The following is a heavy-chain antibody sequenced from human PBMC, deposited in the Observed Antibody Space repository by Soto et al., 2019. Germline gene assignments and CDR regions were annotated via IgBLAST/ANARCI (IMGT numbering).Heavy chain of an antibody. Sequence: SETLSLTCAVYGGSFSGYYWSWIRQPPGKGLEWIGEINHSGSTNYNPSLKSRVTISVDTSKNQLSLKLSSVTAADTAVYYCARDKVAVAGKSVDYWGQGNLVTVSS. CDR3: ARDKVAVAGKSVDY. CDR2: INHSGST. J-gene: IGHJ4*02. CDR1: GGSFSGYY. D-gene: IGHD6-19*01. V-gene: IGHV4-34*01.